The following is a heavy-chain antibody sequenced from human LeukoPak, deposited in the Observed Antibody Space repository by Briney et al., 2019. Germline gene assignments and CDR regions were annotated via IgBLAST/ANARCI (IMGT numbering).Heavy chain of an antibody. Sequence: ASVKVSCKGSGYTFTGYYMHWVRQAPGQGLEWMGWINPNSGGTNYAQKFQGRGTMTRDTTISTAYMELSRLRSDDTAVYYCAVLWFGELLSPFDYWGQGTLVTVSS. CDR1: GYTFTGYY. D-gene: IGHD3-10*01. V-gene: IGHV1-2*02. J-gene: IGHJ4*02. CDR3: AVLWFGELLSPFDY. CDR2: INPNSGGT.